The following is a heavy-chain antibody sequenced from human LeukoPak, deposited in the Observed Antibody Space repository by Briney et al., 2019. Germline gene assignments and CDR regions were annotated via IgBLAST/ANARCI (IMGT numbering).Heavy chain of an antibody. Sequence: ASVKVSCKASGYTFTNYHINWVRQAPGPGHEWMGWINPNTGDRGYAQKFQGRVSITSDTSISTAYMELGSLRSEDTAVYFCARTTSLTASGYDYWGQGTLVTVSS. CDR3: ARTTSLTASGYDY. CDR2: INPNTGDR. J-gene: IGHJ4*02. V-gene: IGHV1-8*03. CDR1: GYTFTNYH. D-gene: IGHD4-17*01.